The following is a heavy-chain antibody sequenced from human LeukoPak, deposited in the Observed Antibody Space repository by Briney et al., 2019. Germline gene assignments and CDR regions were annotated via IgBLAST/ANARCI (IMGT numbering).Heavy chain of an antibody. Sequence: PGGSLRLSCAASGFTFSRYWMHWVRRAPGKGLVWVSRIIGDGSDTTYADSVKGRFTISRDNAKNTLYLQMNSLRAEDTAVYYCARGKVSGGWYDFDYWGQGTLVTVSS. CDR2: IIGDGSDT. CDR3: ARGKVSGGWYDFDY. CDR1: GFTFSRYW. J-gene: IGHJ4*02. D-gene: IGHD6-19*01. V-gene: IGHV3-74*01.